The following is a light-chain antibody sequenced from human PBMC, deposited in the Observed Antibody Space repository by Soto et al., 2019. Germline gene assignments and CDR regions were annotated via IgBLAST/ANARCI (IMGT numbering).Light chain of an antibody. CDR2: GAS. CDR3: QQYKSYST. V-gene: IGKV1-5*01. Sequence: DIQLTQSPSFLSASVGDRVTITCRASQSISSWLAWYQQKPGEAPKLLIYGASSLQSGVPSRFSGSGSGTEFTLTISSLQPDDFATYYCQQYKSYSTFGQGTRWIS. CDR1: QSISSW. J-gene: IGKJ1*01.